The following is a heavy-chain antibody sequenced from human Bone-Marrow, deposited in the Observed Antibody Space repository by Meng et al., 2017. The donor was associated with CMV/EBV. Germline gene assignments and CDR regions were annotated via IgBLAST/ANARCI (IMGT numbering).Heavy chain of an antibody. J-gene: IGHJ3*01. CDR2: INPDGGTT. D-gene: IGHD3-22*01. V-gene: IGHV1-46*01. Sequence: ASVKVSCKASGYTFITYYIHWVRQAPGQGLEWMGRINPDGGTTTYAQKFQGGVTLTSDTSTSTVYMELSSLRSEDTAVYYCARDLVGYDAFDVWGRGTMVTVSS. CDR3: ARDLVGYDAFDV. CDR1: GYTFITYY.